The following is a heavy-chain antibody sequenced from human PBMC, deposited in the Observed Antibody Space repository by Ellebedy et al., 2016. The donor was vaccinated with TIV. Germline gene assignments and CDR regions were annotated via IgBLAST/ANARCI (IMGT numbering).Heavy chain of an antibody. CDR2: IYSSGSG. CDR3: ARSGGWYTPYDY. CDR1: GDSISGYY. Sequence: MPSETLSLTCTVSGDSISGYYWSWIRQPPGKGLEWIGYIYSSGSGEYNPSLKSRVTMSVDPSKSQFSLRLSSVTAADTAVYYCARSGGWYTPYDYWGQGTLATVSS. V-gene: IGHV4-59*01. J-gene: IGHJ4*02. D-gene: IGHD6-19*01.